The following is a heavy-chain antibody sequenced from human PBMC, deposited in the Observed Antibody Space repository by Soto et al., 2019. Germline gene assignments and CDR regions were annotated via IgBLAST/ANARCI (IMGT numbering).Heavy chain of an antibody. Sequence: GGSLRLSCAASGFTFSSYAMHWVRQAPGKGLEWVAVISYDGSNKYYADSVKGRFTISRDNSKNTPYLQMNSLRLEDTAVYYCAREGLAAREVYYFDYWGQGTLVTVSS. J-gene: IGHJ4*02. D-gene: IGHD6-6*01. CDR1: GFTFSSYA. CDR3: AREGLAAREVYYFDY. V-gene: IGHV3-30-3*01. CDR2: ISYDGSNK.